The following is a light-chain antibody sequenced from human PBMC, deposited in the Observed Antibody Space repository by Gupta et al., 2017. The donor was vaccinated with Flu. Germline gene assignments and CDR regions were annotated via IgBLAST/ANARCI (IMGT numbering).Light chain of an antibody. V-gene: IGKV3-20*01. J-gene: IGKJ1*01. Sequence: ASQTVTSDYVAWYQQKPGQSPKLLIFGASFRATDIPDRFSGSGSGTDFTLTISRLEPEDFAVYYCQQYGLSPKTFGQGTKVEV. CDR1: QTVTSDY. CDR2: GAS. CDR3: QQYGLSPKT.